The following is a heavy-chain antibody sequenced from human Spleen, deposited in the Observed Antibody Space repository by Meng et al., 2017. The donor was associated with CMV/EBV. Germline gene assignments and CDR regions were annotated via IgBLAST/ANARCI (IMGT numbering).Heavy chain of an antibody. CDR1: GFTFSGYA. CDR2: IYSGGSAT. J-gene: IGHJ4*02. CDR3: AKDRRYYGSGSNGGFDY. V-gene: IGHV3-23*03. Sequence: SGFTFSGYAMSWVRQAPGKRLAWVSIIYSGGSATDYAESVKGRFTVSRDDSKNTLYLQMNSLRAEDTAVYYCAKDRRYYGSGSNGGFDYWGQGILV. D-gene: IGHD3-10*01.